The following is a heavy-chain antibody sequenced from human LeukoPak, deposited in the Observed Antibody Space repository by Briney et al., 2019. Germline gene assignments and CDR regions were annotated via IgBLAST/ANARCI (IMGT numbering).Heavy chain of an antibody. J-gene: IGHJ4*02. Sequence: GGSLRLSCAASGFTFSSYGMHWVRQAPGKGLEWVAVIWYDGSNRYYADSVKGRFTISRDNSKNTLYLQMNSLRAEDTAVYYCAKDYGDYGFDYWGQGTLVTVSS. CDR2: IWYDGSNR. CDR3: AKDYGDYGFDY. V-gene: IGHV3-33*06. D-gene: IGHD4-17*01. CDR1: GFTFSSYG.